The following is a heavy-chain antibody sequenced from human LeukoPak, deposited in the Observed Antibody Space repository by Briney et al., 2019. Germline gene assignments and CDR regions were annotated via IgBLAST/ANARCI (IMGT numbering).Heavy chain of an antibody. D-gene: IGHD3-10*01. CDR2: MNPNSGNT. CDR3: ARAVYGSGIPY. V-gene: IGHV1-8*01. J-gene: IGHJ4*02. Sequence: ASVKVSCKASGYTFTSYDINWVRQATGQGLEWMGWMNPNSGNTGYAQKFQGRVTITADESTSTAYMELSSLRSEDTAVYYCARAVYGSGIPYWGQGTLVTVSS. CDR1: GYTFTSYD.